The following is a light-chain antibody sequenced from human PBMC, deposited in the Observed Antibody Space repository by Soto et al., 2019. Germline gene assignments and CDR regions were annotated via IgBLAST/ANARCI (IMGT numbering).Light chain of an antibody. CDR2: GAS. CDR3: QQYDTSPQT. Sequence: EVMLTQSPGTLSLSPGERATLSCRASQSIFSNYLAWYQQKSGQAPRLLIYGASNRATGIPDRVSGSGSRTDFTLTIRRLEPEDSALYYCQQYDTSPQTFGQGTKVEFK. J-gene: IGKJ1*01. CDR1: QSIFSNY. V-gene: IGKV3-20*01.